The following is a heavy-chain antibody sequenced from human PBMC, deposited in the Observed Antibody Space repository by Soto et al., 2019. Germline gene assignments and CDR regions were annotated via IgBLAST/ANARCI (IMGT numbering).Heavy chain of an antibody. CDR1: GYTFTSYA. CDR3: AREWEHTRCVFDY. Sequence: RASVKVSCKASGYTFTSYAMHWVRQAPGQRLEWMGWINAGNGNTKYSQKFQGRVTITRDTSASTAYMELGSLRSEDTAGYYCAREWEHTRCVFDYWGQGTLVTVS. D-gene: IGHD1-26*01. V-gene: IGHV1-3*01. CDR2: INAGNGNT. J-gene: IGHJ4*02.